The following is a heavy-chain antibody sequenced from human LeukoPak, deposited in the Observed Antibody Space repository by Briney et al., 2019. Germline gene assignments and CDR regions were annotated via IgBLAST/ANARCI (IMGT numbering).Heavy chain of an antibody. J-gene: IGHJ4*02. D-gene: IGHD3-22*01. CDR2: ISAHNGNT. Sequence: EASVKVSCKASGYTFTNYGVGWVRQAPGQGLEWMGWISAHNGNTNYAQKFQGRVTMTTDTSTSTAYMELRSLRSDDTAVYYCARELKTYYYDTSGLPILDYWGQGTLVTVSS. CDR3: ARELKTYYYDTSGLPILDY. CDR1: GYTFTNYG. V-gene: IGHV1-18*01.